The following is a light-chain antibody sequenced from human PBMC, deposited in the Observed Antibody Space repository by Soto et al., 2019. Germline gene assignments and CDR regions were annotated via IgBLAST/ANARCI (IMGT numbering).Light chain of an antibody. Sequence: EIVLTQSPGTLSLSPGERATLSCRASQSASSSYLAWYQQKPGQAPRLLIYGASSRATGIPDRFSGSGSGTEFTLTISSLQSEDFAVYYCQQYNNWPRTFGQGTKVDIK. CDR2: GAS. CDR1: QSASSSY. J-gene: IGKJ1*01. CDR3: QQYNNWPRT. V-gene: IGKV3-20*01.